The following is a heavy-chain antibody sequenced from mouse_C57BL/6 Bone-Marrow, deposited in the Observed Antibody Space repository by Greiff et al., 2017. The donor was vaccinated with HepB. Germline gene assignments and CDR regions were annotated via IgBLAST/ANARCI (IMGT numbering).Heavy chain of an antibody. D-gene: IGHD1-2*01. CDR3: TTHYWFAY. Sequence: VQLQQSGAELVRPGASVKLSCTASGFNIKDDYMHWVKQRPEQGLEWIGWIDPENGDTEYASKFQGKATITADTSSNTAYPQLSSLTSEDTAVYYCTTHYWFAYWGQGTLVTVSA. V-gene: IGHV14-4*01. CDR1: GFNIKDDY. CDR2: IDPENGDT. J-gene: IGHJ3*01.